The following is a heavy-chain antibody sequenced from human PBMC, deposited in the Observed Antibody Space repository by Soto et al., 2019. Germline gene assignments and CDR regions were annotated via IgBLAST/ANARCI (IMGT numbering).Heavy chain of an antibody. Sequence: QVQLVQSGAEVKKPGSSVKVSCKASGGTFSSYTINWVRQAPGQGLEWVGRIIPILGIAKNAQNFQGRVTIPAAKSTGTAYMELSSLRSEDTAVYYCAAECGANSAWGQGTLVTVSS. J-gene: IGHJ4*02. V-gene: IGHV1-69*02. CDR3: AAECGANSA. D-gene: IGHD7-27*01. CDR1: GGTFSSYT. CDR2: IIPILGIA.